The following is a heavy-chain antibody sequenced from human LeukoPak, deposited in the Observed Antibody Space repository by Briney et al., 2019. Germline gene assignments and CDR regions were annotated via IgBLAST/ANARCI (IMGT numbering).Heavy chain of an antibody. CDR2: MSPIGGA. V-gene: IGHV4-59*01. J-gene: IGHJ3*02. CDR1: SDSISGDH. Sequence: SETLSLTCTVSSDSISGDHWSWIREPPGKGLEWIGYMSPIGGATYNPYLKRRVTIFRDTSNNQFILKLSAATAADTAVYYCAKDTGINAFDIWGQGTVVTVPS. D-gene: IGHD2-21*01. CDR3: AKDTGINAFDI.